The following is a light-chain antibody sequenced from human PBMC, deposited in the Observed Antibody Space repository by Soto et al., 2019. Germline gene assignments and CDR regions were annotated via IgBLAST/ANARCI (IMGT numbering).Light chain of an antibody. V-gene: IGKV1-17*01. Sequence: DIQMTQSPSSLSASVGDRVTITCRASQDIRKSLGWFQQKPGKPPKRLIFAASSLPSGVPSRFSGTGSGTEFNLTISSLQPEDFATYYCLQHNTFPYIFGPGTTVDVK. J-gene: IGKJ3*01. CDR1: QDIRKS. CDR3: LQHNTFPYI. CDR2: AAS.